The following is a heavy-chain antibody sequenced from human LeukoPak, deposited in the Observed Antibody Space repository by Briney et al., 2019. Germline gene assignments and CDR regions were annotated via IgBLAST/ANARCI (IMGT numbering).Heavy chain of an antibody. J-gene: IGHJ3*02. CDR2: IDPGDSDT. V-gene: IGHV5-51*01. CDR1: GYSFTSYW. Sequence: GESLKISCKGSGYSFTSYWMGWGRQMPGKGLEWMGIIDPGDSDTKYSPPFQGQVTFSADRSISTAYLQWSSLRASDTAMYSFARLNDGCDIWGQGTMVTVSS. CDR3: ARLNDGCDI.